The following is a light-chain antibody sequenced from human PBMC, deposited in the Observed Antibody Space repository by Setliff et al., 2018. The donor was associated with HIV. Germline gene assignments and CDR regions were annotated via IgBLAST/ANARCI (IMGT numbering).Light chain of an antibody. Sequence: SALAQPASVSGSPGQSITISCTGTSSDVGGYNYVSWCQQHPGKAPKLMIYDVSKRPSGVSNRFSGSKSGNTASLTISGLQAEDEADYYCSSYTSSSTYVFGTGTKVTVL. J-gene: IGLJ1*01. CDR3: SSYTSSSTYV. CDR2: DVS. CDR1: SSDVGGYNY. V-gene: IGLV2-14*01.